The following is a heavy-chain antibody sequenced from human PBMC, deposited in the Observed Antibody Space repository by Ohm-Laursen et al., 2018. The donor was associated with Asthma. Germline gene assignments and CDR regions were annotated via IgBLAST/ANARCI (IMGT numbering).Heavy chain of an antibody. D-gene: IGHD1/OR15-1a*01. V-gene: IGHV3-NL1*01. J-gene: IGHJ3*02. CDR3: AISLTTPGAFDI. CDR1: GFTFSSYG. Sequence: SLRLSCTASGFTFSSYGMHWVRQAPGKGLEWVSVIFGSTGTNYADSVKGRFTISRDNSKNTIYLQMNSLRAEDTAVYYCAISLTTPGAFDIWGQGTMITVSS. CDR2: IFGSTGT.